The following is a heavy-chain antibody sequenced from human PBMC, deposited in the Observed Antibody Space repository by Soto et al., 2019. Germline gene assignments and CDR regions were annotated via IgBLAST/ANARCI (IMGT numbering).Heavy chain of an antibody. Sequence: GASVKVSCKASGYTFTSYAMHWVRQAPGQRLEWMGWINAGNGNTKYSQKFQGRVTITRDTSASTAYMELSSLRSEDTAVYYCARDSGTIDDFWSGLVVWFDPWGQGTLVTVSS. CDR1: GYTFTSYA. V-gene: IGHV1-3*01. CDR3: ARDSGTIDDFWSGLVVWFDP. CDR2: INAGNGNT. D-gene: IGHD3-3*01. J-gene: IGHJ5*02.